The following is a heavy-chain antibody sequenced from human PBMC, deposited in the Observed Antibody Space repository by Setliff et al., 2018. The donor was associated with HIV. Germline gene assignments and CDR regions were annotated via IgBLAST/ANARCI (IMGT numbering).Heavy chain of an antibody. J-gene: IGHJ5*02. CDR3: ARDLWFGQYVGNWLDP. CDR1: GFTFSSYS. Sequence: PGGSLRLSCAASGFTFSSYSMNWVRQAPGKGLEWVSYISSSSTTIYYADSVKGRFTISRDNTKNSLYLQMNSLRAEDTAVYYCARDLWFGQYVGNWLDPWGRGTLVTVSS. CDR2: ISSSSTTI. D-gene: IGHD3-10*01. V-gene: IGHV3-48*01.